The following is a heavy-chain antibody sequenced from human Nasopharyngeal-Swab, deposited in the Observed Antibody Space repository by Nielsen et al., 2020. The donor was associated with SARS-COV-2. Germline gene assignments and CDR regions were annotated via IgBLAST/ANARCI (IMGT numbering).Heavy chain of an antibody. Sequence: GEARKSSWASSGLTFCSYRMKWVRQDPGKGLEWVSSISSSSSYIYYADSVKGRFTITSYNAKNPLYLQMNSLRAEDTAVYCCARENCGGDCYSPGYYYYGMDVWGQGTTVTVSS. CDR1: GLTFCSYR. CDR3: ARENCGGDCYSPGYYYYGMDV. D-gene: IGHD2-21*01. CDR2: ISSSSSYI. J-gene: IGHJ6*02. V-gene: IGHV3-21*01.